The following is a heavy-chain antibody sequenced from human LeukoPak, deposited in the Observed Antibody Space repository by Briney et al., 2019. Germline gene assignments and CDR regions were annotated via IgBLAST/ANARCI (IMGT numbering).Heavy chain of an antibody. Sequence: PSQTLSLTCAVSGGSISSGGYSWSWIRQPPGKGLEWVGYIYHSGSTYYNPSLKSRVTISVDRSKNQFSLKLSSVTAADTAVYYCARDRSDYVWGGLYWYFDLWGRGTLVTVSS. CDR2: IYHSGST. D-gene: IGHD3-16*01. CDR3: ARDRSDYVWGGLYWYFDL. CDR1: GGSISSGGYS. V-gene: IGHV4-30-2*01. J-gene: IGHJ2*01.